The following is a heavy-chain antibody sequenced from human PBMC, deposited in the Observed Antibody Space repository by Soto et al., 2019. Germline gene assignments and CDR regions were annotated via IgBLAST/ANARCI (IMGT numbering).Heavy chain of an antibody. CDR3: ARLVVVVPAARGWFDP. CDR2: LYYSGST. CDR1: GGSISSSSYY. J-gene: IGHJ5*02. Sequence: QLQLQESGPGLVKPSETLSLTCTVSGGSISSSSYYWGWIRQPPGKGLGWIGSLYYSGSTYYNPSLKSRVTISVDTSKNQCSLKLSSVTAADTAVYYCARLVVVVPAARGWFDPWGQGTLVTVSS. D-gene: IGHD2-2*01. V-gene: IGHV4-39*01.